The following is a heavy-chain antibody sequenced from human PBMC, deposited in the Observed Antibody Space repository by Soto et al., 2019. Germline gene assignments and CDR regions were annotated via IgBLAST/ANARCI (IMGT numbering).Heavy chain of an antibody. V-gene: IGHV3-30*18. J-gene: IGHJ6*03. CDR2: ISYDGSNK. Sequence: GGSLRLSCAASGFTFSSYGMHWVRQAPGKGLEWVAVISYDGSNKYYADSVKGRFTISRDNSKNTLYLQMNSLRAEDTAVYYCAKDSRYCSSTSCRARGYYYYYMDVWGKGTTVTVSS. D-gene: IGHD2-2*01. CDR1: GFTFSSYG. CDR3: AKDSRYCSSTSCRARGYYYYYMDV.